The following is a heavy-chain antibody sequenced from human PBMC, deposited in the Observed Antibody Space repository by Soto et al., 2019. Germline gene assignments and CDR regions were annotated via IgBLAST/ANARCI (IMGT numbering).Heavy chain of an antibody. Sequence: QVQLQESGRGLVKPSETLSLTCSVSGGSISDYQWNWIRQPPGKGLEWIGYIYYSGRTNYNPSLTSGVTVSLNTSTTPCSLRLRSVTAADTGVNYCARMRGMGEISPYVDYWGQGTLVSVSS. CDR3: ARMRGMGEISPYVDY. V-gene: IGHV4-59*01. J-gene: IGHJ4*02. CDR1: GGSISDYQ. D-gene: IGHD3-16*02. CDR2: IYYSGRT.